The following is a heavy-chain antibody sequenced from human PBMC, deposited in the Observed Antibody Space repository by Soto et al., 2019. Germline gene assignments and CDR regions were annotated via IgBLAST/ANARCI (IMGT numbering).Heavy chain of an antibody. CDR1: GGSISSYY. V-gene: IGHV4-59*08. D-gene: IGHD2-15*01. J-gene: IGHJ6*02. CDR3: ARLFLGYCSGGSCYPPVDV. CDR2: IYYSGST. Sequence: SETLSLTCTVSGGSISSYYWSWIRQPPGKGLEWIGYIYYSGSTNYNPSLKSRVTISVDTSKNQFSLKLSSVTAADTAVYYCARLFLGYCSGGSCYPPVDVWGQGTTVTVSS.